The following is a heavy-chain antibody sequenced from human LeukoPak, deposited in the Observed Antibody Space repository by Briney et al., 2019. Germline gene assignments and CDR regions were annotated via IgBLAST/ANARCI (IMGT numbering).Heavy chain of an antibody. CDR3: ARGHGGVTNAFDI. CDR2: IYPGDSDT. D-gene: IGHD4-17*01. V-gene: IGHV5-51*01. CDR1: AYRFTSYW. J-gene: IGHJ3*02. Sequence: GESLKISCKGSAYRFTSYWIGWVRLVPGKGLECMGIIYPGDSDTRYSPSFQGQVTISADKSISTAYLQWSSLKASDTAMYYCARGHGGVTNAFDIWGQGTMVTVSS.